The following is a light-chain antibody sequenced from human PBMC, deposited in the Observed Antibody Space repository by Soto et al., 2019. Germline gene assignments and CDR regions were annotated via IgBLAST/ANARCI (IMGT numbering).Light chain of an antibody. Sequence: EIVLTQSPNTLSLSPGERVTLSCRASQSFSSSFLAWYQQKPGQAPRLLIYGASSRATGIPDRFSGSGSGTDFTLTINRLEPEDFSVYYCQQYGSSPTTFCQGTKLEIK. CDR2: GAS. J-gene: IGKJ2*01. V-gene: IGKV3-20*01. CDR3: QQYGSSPTT. CDR1: QSFSSSF.